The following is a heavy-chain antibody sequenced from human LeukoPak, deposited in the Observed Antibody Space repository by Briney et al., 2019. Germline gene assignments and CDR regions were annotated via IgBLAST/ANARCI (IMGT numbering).Heavy chain of an antibody. CDR2: ISYDGSNK. CDR1: GFTFSSYG. CDR3: ARGWSMGAAFDI. J-gene: IGHJ3*02. Sequence: PGGSLRLSCAASGFTFSSYGMHWVRQAPGKGLEWVAVISYDGSNKYYADSVKGRFTISRDNSKNTLYLQMNSLRAEDTAVYYCARGWSMGAAFDIWGQGTMVTVSS. V-gene: IGHV3-30*03. D-gene: IGHD2-8*01.